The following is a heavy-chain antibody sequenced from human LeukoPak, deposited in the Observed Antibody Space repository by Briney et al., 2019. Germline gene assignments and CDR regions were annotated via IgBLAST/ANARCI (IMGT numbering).Heavy chain of an antibody. D-gene: IGHD2-15*01. CDR1: GYTFTDYG. CDR2: ISGNKGNT. Sequence: ASVKVSCKASGYTFTDYGMSWVRQAPGQGLEWMGWISGNKGNTRYVENFQGRVTVTKDTSASTVYMELSSLRSEDTAVYYCARDFPTCLGVGCQPVNWFDPWGQGTLVTVSS. CDR3: ARDFPTCLGVGCQPVNWFDP. V-gene: IGHV1-18*01. J-gene: IGHJ5*02.